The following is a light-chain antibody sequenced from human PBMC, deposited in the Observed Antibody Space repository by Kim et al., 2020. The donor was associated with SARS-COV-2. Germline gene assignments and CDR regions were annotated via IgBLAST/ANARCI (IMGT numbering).Light chain of an antibody. CDR3: NSPDNSGNRVL. CDR1: SLRIFY. CDR2: AKD. Sequence: ALGQTVRITCQGDSLRIFYASWYQQKPGQAPVLVIYAKDNRPSGIPDRFSGSSSGDTASLTITGAQAEDEADYYCNSPDNSGNRVLFGGGTQLTVL. V-gene: IGLV3-19*01. J-gene: IGLJ3*02.